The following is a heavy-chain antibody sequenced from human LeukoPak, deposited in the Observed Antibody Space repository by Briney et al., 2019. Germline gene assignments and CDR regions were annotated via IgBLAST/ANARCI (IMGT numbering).Heavy chain of an antibody. CDR1: GGSISSYY. D-gene: IGHD1-14*01. CDR2: IYYSGST. J-gene: IGHJ6*02. V-gene: IGHV4-59*01. CDR3: AREVSAYGMDV. Sequence: SETLSLTCTVSGGSISSYYWSWIRQPPGKGLEWIGYIYYSGSTNYNPPLKSRVTISVDTSKNQFSLKLSSVTAADTAVYYCAREVSAYGMDVWGQGTTVTVSS.